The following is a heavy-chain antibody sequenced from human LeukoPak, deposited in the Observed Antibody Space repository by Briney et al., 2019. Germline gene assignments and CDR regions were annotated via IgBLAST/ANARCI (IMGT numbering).Heavy chain of an antibody. J-gene: IGHJ3*02. Sequence: SETLSLTCAVSGGSISSYYWSWIRQPPGKGLEWIGYIYYSGSTNYNPSLKSRVTISVDTSKNQFSLKLSSVTAADTAVYYCARGRPETGISYAFDIWGQGTMVTVSS. V-gene: IGHV4-59*01. CDR3: ARGRPETGISYAFDI. CDR2: IYYSGST. D-gene: IGHD6-13*01. CDR1: GGSISSYY.